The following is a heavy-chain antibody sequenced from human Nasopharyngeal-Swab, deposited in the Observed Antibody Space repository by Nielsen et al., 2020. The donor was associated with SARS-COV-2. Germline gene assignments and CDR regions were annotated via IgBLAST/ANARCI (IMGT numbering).Heavy chain of an antibody. V-gene: IGHV4-30-4*01. D-gene: IGHD3-9*01. CDR2: IYYSGST. Sequence: LRLSCTVSGGSISSGDYYWSWIRQPPGKGLEWIGYIYYSGSTYYNPSLKSRVTISVDTSKNQFSLKLSSVTAADTAVYYCARVPYDILTGYYNSWFDPWGQGTLVTVSS. J-gene: IGHJ5*02. CDR3: ARVPYDILTGYYNSWFDP. CDR1: GGSISSGDYY.